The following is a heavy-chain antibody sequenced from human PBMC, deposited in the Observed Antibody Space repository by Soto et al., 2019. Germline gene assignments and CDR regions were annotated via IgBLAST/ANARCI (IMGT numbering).Heavy chain of an antibody. CDR1: GFTFSSYW. CDR2: INSDGSST. V-gene: IGHV3-74*01. Sequence: GGSLRLSCAASGFTFSSYWMHWVRQAPGKGLVWVSRINSDGSSTSYADSVKGRFTISRDNAKNTLYLQMNSLRAEDTAVYYCARVVAAAATAWSYYYYYMDVWGKGTTVTVSS. D-gene: IGHD6-13*01. J-gene: IGHJ6*03. CDR3: ARVVAAAATAWSYYYYYMDV.